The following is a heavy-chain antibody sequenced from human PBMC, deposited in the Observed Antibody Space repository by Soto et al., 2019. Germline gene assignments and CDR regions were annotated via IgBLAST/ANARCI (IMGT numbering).Heavy chain of an antibody. CDR3: TSKDADYWAGFQWFEP. V-gene: IGHV1-8*01. Sequence: QVQLVQSGAEVKKPGASVKVSCKASGYTFTSHQINWVRQATGQGLEWMGWMDPDGGKTAYVQKFQGRVTMTRNTSIGTAYMELNSLTSQDTAMYYCTSKDADYWAGFQWFEPWGQGTLVNVYS. D-gene: IGHD2-8*02. J-gene: IGHJ5*02. CDR1: GYTFTSHQ. CDR2: MDPDGGKT.